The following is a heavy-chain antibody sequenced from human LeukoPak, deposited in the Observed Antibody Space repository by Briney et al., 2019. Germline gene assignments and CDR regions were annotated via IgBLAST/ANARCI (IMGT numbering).Heavy chain of an antibody. CDR3: ARHAPGGYWGAFDI. Sequence: PSETLSLTCAVSGCSISSGYYWGWIRQPPGKGLEWIGSIYHSGSTYYNPSLKSRVTISVDTSKNQFSLKLSSVTAADTAVYYCARHAPGGYWGAFDIWGQGTMVTVSS. V-gene: IGHV4-38-2*01. J-gene: IGHJ3*02. CDR1: GCSISSGYY. CDR2: IYHSGST. D-gene: IGHD2-8*02.